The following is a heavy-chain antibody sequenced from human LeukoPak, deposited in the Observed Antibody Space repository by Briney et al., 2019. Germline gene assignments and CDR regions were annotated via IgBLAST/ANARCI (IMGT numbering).Heavy chain of an antibody. CDR3: AKSLDYDGGVLWALPQY. J-gene: IGHJ4*02. V-gene: IGHV3-23*01. CDR2: IRGSGTVT. D-gene: IGHD3-22*01. Sequence: GGSLRLSCAASGFTFTSYAMSWVRQPPGKGLEWVSVIRGSGTVTYFADSVKGRFTVSRDKSKNTLYLQMSSLRAEDTAIYYCAKSLDYDGGVLWALPQYWGQGTLVTVSS. CDR1: GFTFTSYA.